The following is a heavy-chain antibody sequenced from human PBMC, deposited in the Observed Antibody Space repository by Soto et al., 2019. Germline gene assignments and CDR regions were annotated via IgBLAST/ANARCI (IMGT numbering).Heavy chain of an antibody. CDR3: AREGNGYKYYFDY. J-gene: IGHJ4*02. Sequence: DSVNGRFTISRDNSKNTMYLQMNSLRPEDTAVYYCAREGNGYKYYFDYWGQGTLVTVSS. V-gene: IGHV3-30*01. D-gene: IGHD5-12*01.